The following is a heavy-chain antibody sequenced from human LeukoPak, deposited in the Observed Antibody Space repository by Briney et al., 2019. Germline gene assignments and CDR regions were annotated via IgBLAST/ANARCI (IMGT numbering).Heavy chain of an antibody. CDR2: IYPGDSDT. CDR3: AIRLLYGSGSYYSDAFDI. CDR1: GYSFTSYW. Sequence: PGESLKISCKGSGYSFTSYWIGWVRQMPGKGLEWMGIIYPGDSDTRYSPSFQGQVTISADKSISTAYLQWSSLKASDTAMYYCAIRLLYGSGSYYSDAFDIWGQGTMVTVSS. D-gene: IGHD3-10*01. V-gene: IGHV5-51*01. J-gene: IGHJ3*02.